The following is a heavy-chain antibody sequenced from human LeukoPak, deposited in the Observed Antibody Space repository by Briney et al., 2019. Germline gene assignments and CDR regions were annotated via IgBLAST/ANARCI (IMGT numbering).Heavy chain of an antibody. CDR2: MNPNSGNT. CDR1: GYTFTSYD. CDR3: ARSARQESSSWYRGYYYMDV. J-gene: IGHJ6*03. Sequence: ASVKVSCKASGYTFTSYDINWVRQATGQGLEWMGWMNPNSGNTGYAQKFQGRVTITADESTSTAYMELSSLRSEDKAVYYCARSARQESSSWYRGYYYMDVWGKGTTVTISS. D-gene: IGHD6-13*01. V-gene: IGHV1-8*01.